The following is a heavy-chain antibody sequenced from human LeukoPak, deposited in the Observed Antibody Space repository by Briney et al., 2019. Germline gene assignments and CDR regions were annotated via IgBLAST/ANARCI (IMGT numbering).Heavy chain of an antibody. CDR1: GGSFSGYY. V-gene: IGHV4-34*01. J-gene: IGHJ4*02. CDR3: ARENWNAKYYFDH. D-gene: IGHD1-1*01. CDR2: INHSGST. Sequence: SGTLSLTCAVYGGSFSGYYWSWIRQPPGKGLEWIGEINHSGSTNYNPSLKSRVTISVDTSKNQFSLKLSSVTAADTAVYYCARENWNAKYYFDHWGQGTLVTVSS.